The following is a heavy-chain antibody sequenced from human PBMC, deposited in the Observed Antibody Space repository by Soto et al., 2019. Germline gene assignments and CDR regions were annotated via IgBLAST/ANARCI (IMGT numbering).Heavy chain of an antibody. J-gene: IGHJ4*02. CDR1: GFTFSSYS. Sequence: EVQLVESGGGLVKPGGSLRLSCAASGFTFSSYSMNWVRQAPGKGLEWVSSISSSSSYIYYADSVKGRFTISRDNAKNSPYLQMNSLRAEDTAVYYCARDYYDSSGYPDYWGQGTLVTVSS. CDR3: ARDYYDSSGYPDY. V-gene: IGHV3-21*01. D-gene: IGHD3-22*01. CDR2: ISSSSSYI.